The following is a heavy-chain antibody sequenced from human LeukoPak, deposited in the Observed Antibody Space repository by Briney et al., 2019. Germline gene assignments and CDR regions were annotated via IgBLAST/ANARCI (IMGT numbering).Heavy chain of an antibody. CDR2: INSDGSST. Sequence: GGSLTLSCAASGCTFSNYWMHWVRHPPAKGLVWVSRINSDGSSTSFADSVKGRFTISRDNAKSTVYLQMNSLRAEDTAVYYCARTTSSPQLIDYWGQGTLVTVSS. CDR3: ARTTSSPQLIDY. CDR1: GCTFSNYW. D-gene: IGHD4-11*01. V-gene: IGHV3-74*01. J-gene: IGHJ4*02.